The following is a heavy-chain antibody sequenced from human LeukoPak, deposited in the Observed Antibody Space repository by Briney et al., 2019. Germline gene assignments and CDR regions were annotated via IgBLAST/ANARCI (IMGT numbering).Heavy chain of an antibody. D-gene: IGHD2-15*01. CDR2: ISYDGSNK. V-gene: IGHV3-30*18. Sequence: PGRSLRLSCAASGFTFSSYGMHWVRQAPGKGLEWVAVISYDGSNKYYADSVKGRFTISRDNSKNTLYLQMNSLRDEDTAVYYCAKVAANDYWGQGTLVTVSS. CDR3: AKVAANDY. CDR1: GFTFSSYG. J-gene: IGHJ4*02.